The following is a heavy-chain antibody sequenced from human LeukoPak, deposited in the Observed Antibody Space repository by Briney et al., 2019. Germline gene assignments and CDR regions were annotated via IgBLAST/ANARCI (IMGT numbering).Heavy chain of an antibody. CDR2: ISGTGAST. Sequence: GGSLRLSCAASGFTFSSYAMNWVRQAPGKGPEWVSGISGTGASTYYVDSVNGRFTISRDNSMNTLYLQMNSLRVEDTAVYYCAKVSYSRMAVAGQRVLDYWGQGTLVTVSS. CDR1: GFTFSSYA. D-gene: IGHD6-19*01. J-gene: IGHJ4*02. V-gene: IGHV3-23*01. CDR3: AKVSYSRMAVAGQRVLDY.